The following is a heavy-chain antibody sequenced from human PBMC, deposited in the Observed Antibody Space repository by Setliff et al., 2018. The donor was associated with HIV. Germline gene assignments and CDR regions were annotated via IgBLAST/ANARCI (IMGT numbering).Heavy chain of an antibody. CDR1: GYTFTTYG. CDR2: ISTYNGNT. J-gene: IGHJ3*02. Sequence: ASVKVSCKASGYTFTTYGITWVRQAPGQGLEWMGWISTYNGNTNYAQKFQGRVTMTRDTSINTAYVELSSLKSDDTAVYYCARDYLHVFDIWGQGTMVTVSS. V-gene: IGHV1-18*01. CDR3: ARDYLHVFDI.